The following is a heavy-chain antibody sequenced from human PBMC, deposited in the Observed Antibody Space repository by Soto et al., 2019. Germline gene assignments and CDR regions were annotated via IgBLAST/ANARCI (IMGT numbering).Heavy chain of an antibody. V-gene: IGHV4-39*01. CDR3: VRGYYSIGWFDP. Sequence: QLQLQESGPGLVKPSETLSLTCTVSGGSISSNNYYWGWIRQPPGKGLEWIGTIYYSGSTYYNSSLTRRATMSVDTSRNQFSLKLSSVTAADTACYYCVRGYYSIGWFDPWGQGTLVTVSS. J-gene: IGHJ5*02. CDR1: GGSISSNNYY. D-gene: IGHD3-22*01. CDR2: IYYSGST.